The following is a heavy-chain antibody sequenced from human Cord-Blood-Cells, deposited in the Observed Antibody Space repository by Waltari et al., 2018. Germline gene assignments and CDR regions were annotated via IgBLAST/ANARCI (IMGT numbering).Heavy chain of an antibody. CDR3: ASGVPASYYYDSSGSFDY. V-gene: IGHV4-34*01. CDR2: INHSGST. CDR1: GGSFSGYY. D-gene: IGHD3-22*01. J-gene: IGHJ4*02. Sequence: QVQLQQWGAGLLKPSETLSLTCAVYGGSFSGYYWSWTRQPPGKGLEWIGEINHSGSTNYHPSLKSRVTISVDTSKNQFSLKLSSVTAADTAVYYCASGVPASYYYDSSGSFDYWGQGTLVTVSS.